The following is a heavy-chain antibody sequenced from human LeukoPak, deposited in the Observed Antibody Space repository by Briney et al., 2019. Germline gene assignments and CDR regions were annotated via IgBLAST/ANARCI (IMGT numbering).Heavy chain of an antibody. CDR3: ARDPPMTTDYALDV. V-gene: IGHV3-66*01. Sequence: GGSLRLSCAASGFTVSSSYMSWVRQAPGKGLEWISFIYTTGRTYYADSVKGRFTVSRDDSKNTVFLQMSSLRAEDTAVYYCARDPPMTTDYALDVWGQGTTVTVSS. CDR2: IYTTGRT. CDR1: GFTVSSSY. D-gene: IGHD4-11*01. J-gene: IGHJ6*02.